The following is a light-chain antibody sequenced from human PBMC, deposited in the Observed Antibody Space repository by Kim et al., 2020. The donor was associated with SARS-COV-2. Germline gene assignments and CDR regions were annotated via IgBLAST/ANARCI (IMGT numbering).Light chain of an antibody. CDR3: CSYAGSYTV. V-gene: IGLV2-11*01. J-gene: IGLJ3*02. CDR1: SRDVGVYNH. Sequence: PGQAVTISCTGTSRDVGVYNHVSWYQQHPGKAPKLMIYDVSKRPSGVPGRFSGSKSGNTASLTISGLQAEDEADYYCCSYAGSYTVFGGGTQLTVL. CDR2: DVS.